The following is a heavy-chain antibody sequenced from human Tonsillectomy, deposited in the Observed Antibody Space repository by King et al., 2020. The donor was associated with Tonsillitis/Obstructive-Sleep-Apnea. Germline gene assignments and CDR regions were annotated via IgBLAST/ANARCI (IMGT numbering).Heavy chain of an antibody. D-gene: IGHD1-26*01. CDR2: IWYDGSDT. V-gene: IGHV3-33*01. CDR1: GFTFSSYG. Sequence: VQLVESGGGVVQPGRSLRLSCAASGFTFSSYGMHWVRQAPGMGLEWVAVIWYDGSDTYYADSVKGRFTISRDSSKHTLYLQMNGLRAEDTAVYYCARSSGSYHFDSWGQGTLGTVSS. J-gene: IGHJ4*02. CDR3: ARSSGSYHFDS.